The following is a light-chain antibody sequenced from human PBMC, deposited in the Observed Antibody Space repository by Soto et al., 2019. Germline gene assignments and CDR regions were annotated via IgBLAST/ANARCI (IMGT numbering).Light chain of an antibody. CDR1: SSDVGGYNF. CDR2: EVS. Sequence: QSVLTQPASVSGSPGQSITISCTGTSSDVGGYNFVSWYQQHPGKAPKLMIFEVSHRPSGVSDRFSGSKSGNTASLTISGLQAEDEADYYCCSYAGSYTVVFGGGTKLTVL. V-gene: IGLV2-14*03. CDR3: CSYAGSYTVV. J-gene: IGLJ2*01.